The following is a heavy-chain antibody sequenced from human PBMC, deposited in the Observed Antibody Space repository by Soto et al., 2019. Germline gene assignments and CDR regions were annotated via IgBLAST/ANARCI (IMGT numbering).Heavy chain of an antibody. J-gene: IGHJ4*02. Sequence: LRLSCVTSGFTFTKYSMNWVRQAPGRGLEWVSYISYSGETKYYADSLKGRYAISRDDAKNSVYLQMNSLRDEDTAFYYCVRGVVVVVGSTAENFDHWGQGTLVTVSS. V-gene: IGHV3-48*02. D-gene: IGHD2-15*01. CDR2: ISYSGETK. CDR3: VRGVVVVVGSTAENFDH. CDR1: GFTFTKYS.